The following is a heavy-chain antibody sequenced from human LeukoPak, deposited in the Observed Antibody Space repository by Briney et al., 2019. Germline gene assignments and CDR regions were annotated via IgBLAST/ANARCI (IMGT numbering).Heavy chain of an antibody. CDR2: IKSKTDGGTT. CDR3: TTEVDTVTGFDP. CDR1: GFTFSSYA. V-gene: IGHV3-15*01. J-gene: IGHJ5*02. Sequence: GGSLRLSCAASGFTFSSYAVSWVRQAPGKGLEWVGRIKSKTDGGTTDYAAPVKGRFTISRDDSKNTLYLQMNSLKTEDTAVYYCTTEVDTVTGFDPWGQGTLVTVSS. D-gene: IGHD5-18*01.